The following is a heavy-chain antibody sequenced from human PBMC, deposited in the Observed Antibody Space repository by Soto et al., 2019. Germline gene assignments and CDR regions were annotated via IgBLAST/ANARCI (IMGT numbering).Heavy chain of an antibody. CDR1: GDSISSYY. V-gene: IGHV4-59*08. Sequence: QVQLQESGPGLVKPSETLSLTCTVSGDSISSYYWSWIRQPPGKGLEWIGYIYYSGSTNYNPSLRSQVTISVDTSKNQLSLKLSSVTAADTAVYYCARRYGSAFDYWGQGTLVTVSS. D-gene: IGHD6-25*01. J-gene: IGHJ4*02. CDR3: ARRYGSAFDY. CDR2: IYYSGST.